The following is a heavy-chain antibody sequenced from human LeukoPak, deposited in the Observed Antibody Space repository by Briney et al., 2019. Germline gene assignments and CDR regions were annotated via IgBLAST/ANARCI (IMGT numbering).Heavy chain of an antibody. CDR3: ATALDAPAGPD. D-gene: IGHD6-13*01. J-gene: IGHJ4*02. CDR2: IYYSGST. V-gene: IGHV4-59*08. CDR1: GGSISSYY. Sequence: SETLSLTCTVSGGSISSYYWNWIRQPPGKGQEWIGYIYYSGSTNYNPSLKSRVTISVDTSKNQFSLKLSSVTAADTAVYYCATALDAPAGPDWGQGTLVTVSS.